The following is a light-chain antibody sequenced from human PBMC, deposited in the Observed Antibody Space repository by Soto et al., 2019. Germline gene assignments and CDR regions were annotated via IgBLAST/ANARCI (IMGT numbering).Light chain of an antibody. V-gene: IGKV3-20*01. CDR1: QSIRSH. J-gene: IGKJ5*01. CDR3: QQYGSSPIT. CDR2: GAS. Sequence: EVVMTQSPATLSVSPGERVNLXCRASQSIRSHLVWYQQKPGQSPRLLIYGASIRAHGSPHRFSGSGSGTDFTRTISRLEPEDFAVYYRQQYGSSPITFGQGTRLDIK.